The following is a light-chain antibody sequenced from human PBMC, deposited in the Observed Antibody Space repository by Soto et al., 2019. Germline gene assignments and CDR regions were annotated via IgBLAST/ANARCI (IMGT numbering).Light chain of an antibody. CDR3: MQTLQTWT. Sequence: DIVMTQSPLSLPVTPGEPASISCMSSQSLLHSNGHNFLDWYVQKPGQSPQLLIYLGSDRASGVPDRFSGSGSGTDFTLKISRVEAEDVGVYYCMQTLQTWTFGQGTKVDIK. J-gene: IGKJ1*01. CDR1: QSLLHSNGHNF. V-gene: IGKV2-28*01. CDR2: LGS.